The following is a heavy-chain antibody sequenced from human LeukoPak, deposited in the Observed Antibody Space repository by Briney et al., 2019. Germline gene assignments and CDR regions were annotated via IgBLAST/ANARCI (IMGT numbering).Heavy chain of an antibody. V-gene: IGHV3-74*03. CDR2: INSDGSST. Sequence: GGSLRLSCAASGFTFSSYWMRWVRQAPGKGLVWVSRINSDGSSTKYADSVKGRFTISRDNAKNTLYVQMNNLRAEDTAVYYCARVDPKAPGDYSWGRGTLVTVSS. CDR1: GFTFSSYW. J-gene: IGHJ4*02. D-gene: IGHD2-2*03. CDR3: ARVDPKAPGDYS.